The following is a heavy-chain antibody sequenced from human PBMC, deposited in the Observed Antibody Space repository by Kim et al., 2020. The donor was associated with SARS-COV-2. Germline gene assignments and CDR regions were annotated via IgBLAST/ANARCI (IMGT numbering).Heavy chain of an antibody. CDR3: PTGVSDGY. CDR1: GISFSSYW. Sequence: GGSLRLSCAGSGISFSSYWVRWVRQVPGKGLAWVSHINDNRQTTNYADSVKGRFTISRDNAKNAVYLEMNSLRADDTAVYYCPTGVSDGYWGQGTLVTVSS. CDR2: INDNRQTT. D-gene: IGHD3-10*01. J-gene: IGHJ4*02. V-gene: IGHV3-74*01.